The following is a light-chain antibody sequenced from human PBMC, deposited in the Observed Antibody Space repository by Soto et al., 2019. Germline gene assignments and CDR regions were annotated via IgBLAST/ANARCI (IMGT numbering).Light chain of an antibody. CDR2: GAS. J-gene: IGKJ4*01. V-gene: IGKV3-20*01. CDR3: QQYGSSPPGT. Sequence: EIALTQCPGPMSLSPLERATFFGSRIQSVSSSYLAWYQQKPGQAPRLLIYGASSRATGIPDRFSGSGSGTDFTLTISRLEPEDFAVYYCQQYGSSPPGTFGGGTKVDIK. CDR1: QSVSSSY.